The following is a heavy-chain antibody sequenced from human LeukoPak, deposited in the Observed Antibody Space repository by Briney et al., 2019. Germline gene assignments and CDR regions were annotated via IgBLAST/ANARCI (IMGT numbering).Heavy chain of an antibody. CDR3: VRDYVWGTSEPDY. Sequence: GGSLRLSCAPSGFTFSDYYMSWIRQPPGKGLEWLANIKNDGSQTYDVDSVKGRFTIARDNAKNSLYLQMNSLRDEDTAIYYCVRDYVWGTSEPDYWGQGTLVTVSS. CDR2: IKNDGSQT. V-gene: IGHV3-7*01. J-gene: IGHJ4*02. CDR1: GFTFSDYY. D-gene: IGHD3-16*01.